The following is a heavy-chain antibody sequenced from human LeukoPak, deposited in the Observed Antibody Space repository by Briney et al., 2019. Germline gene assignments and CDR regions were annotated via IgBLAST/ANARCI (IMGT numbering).Heavy chain of an antibody. CDR3: AKFRGYCTGGTCHADY. CDR2: LSATGGNT. CDR1: GLTFSSYT. V-gene: IGHV3-23*01. Sequence: GGSLRLSCAASGLTFSSYTMNWVRQAPGKGLEWVSGLSATGGNTFYADSVKGRFTISRDNSKNTLFLQMSSLRLEDTAVYYCAKFRGYCTGGTCHADYWGQGTLVTVSS. J-gene: IGHJ4*02. D-gene: IGHD2-8*02.